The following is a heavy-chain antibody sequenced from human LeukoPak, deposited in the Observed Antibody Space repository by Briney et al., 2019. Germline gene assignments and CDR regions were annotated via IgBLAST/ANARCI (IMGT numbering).Heavy chain of an antibody. CDR3: ASNLFLEWLLSPGGDDY. D-gene: IGHD3-3*01. Sequence: SETLSHTCSVSGGSITNKNYYWGWIRQPPGKGLEWIGNIYYDGRTYYNPSLKSRVTISVDTSKNQFSLKVTSVTAADTAVYYCASNLFLEWLLSPGGDDYWGQGTLVTVSS. CDR2: IYYDGRT. V-gene: IGHV4-39*01. CDR1: GGSITNKNYY. J-gene: IGHJ4*02.